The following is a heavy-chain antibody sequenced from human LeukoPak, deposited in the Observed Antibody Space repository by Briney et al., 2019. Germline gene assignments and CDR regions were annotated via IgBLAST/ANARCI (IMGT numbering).Heavy chain of an antibody. V-gene: IGHV1-18*01. CDR3: ARDDYDILTGYSYRTFDY. CDR2: ISAYNGNT. J-gene: IGHJ4*02. Sequence: ASVKASCKASGYTFTSYGISWVRQAPGQGLEWMGWISAYNGNTNYAQKLQGRVTMTTDTSTSTAYMELRSLRSDDTAVYYCARDDYDILTGYSYRTFDYWGQGTLVTVSS. CDR1: GYTFTSYG. D-gene: IGHD3-9*01.